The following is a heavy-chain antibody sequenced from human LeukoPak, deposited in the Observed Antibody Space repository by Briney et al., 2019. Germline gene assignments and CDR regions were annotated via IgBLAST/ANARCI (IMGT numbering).Heavy chain of an antibody. CDR1: GFTLSSYS. V-gene: IGHV3-21*01. CDR2: ISIHSRYI. CDR3: ARGDWFDP. Sequence: GRCLRLSCVASGFTLSSYSMNWVRQAPGKGLEWVSSISIHSRYIYYADSVKGRFTIARDNAKNSLYLQMNSLRSEDTAVYYCARGDWFDPWGQGTLVTVSS. J-gene: IGHJ5*02.